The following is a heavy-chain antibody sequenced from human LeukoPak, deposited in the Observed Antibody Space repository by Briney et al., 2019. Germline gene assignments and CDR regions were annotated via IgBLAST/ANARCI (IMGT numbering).Heavy chain of an antibody. CDR3: ARVSGSYEGDWFDP. D-gene: IGHD1-26*01. CDR2: MNPNSGNT. J-gene: IGHJ5*02. Sequence: ASVEVSCKASGYTFTSYDINWVRQATGQGLEWMGWMNPNSGNTGYAQKFQGRVTITRNTSISTAYMELSSLRSEDTAVYYCARVSGSYEGDWFDPWGQGTLVTVSS. CDR1: GYTFTSYD. V-gene: IGHV1-8*03.